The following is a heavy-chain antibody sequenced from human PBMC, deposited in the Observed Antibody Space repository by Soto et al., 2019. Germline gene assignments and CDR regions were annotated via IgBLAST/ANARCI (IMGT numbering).Heavy chain of an antibody. V-gene: IGHV3-7*05. Sequence: GGSLRLSCAASGFTFSSYWMSWVRQAPGKGLEWVANIKQDGSEKYYVDSVKGRFTISRDNAKNSLYLQMNSLRAEDTAVYYCARAGRIAAAGANDYWGQGTLVTVSS. CDR2: IKQDGSEK. CDR3: ARAGRIAAAGANDY. CDR1: GFTFSSYW. J-gene: IGHJ4*02. D-gene: IGHD6-13*01.